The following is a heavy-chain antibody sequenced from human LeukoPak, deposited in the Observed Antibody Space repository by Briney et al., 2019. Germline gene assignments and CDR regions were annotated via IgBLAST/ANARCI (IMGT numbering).Heavy chain of an antibody. J-gene: IGHJ4*02. V-gene: IGHV4-59*08. CDR3: ARHRPHGDYPLDY. CDR2: IHSSGTT. Sequence: PSETVSLTCTVSDDSINNYYWSWFRQSPEKGLEWIAYIHSSGTTNFNPSLRSRVTLSIDTSKNQVSLNLSSVTAADTAIYYCARHRPHGDYPLDYWGQGTLVTVSS. CDR1: DDSINNYY. D-gene: IGHD2-21*01.